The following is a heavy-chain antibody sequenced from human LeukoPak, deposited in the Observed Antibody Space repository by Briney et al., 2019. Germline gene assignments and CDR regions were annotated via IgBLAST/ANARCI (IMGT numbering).Heavy chain of an antibody. D-gene: IGHD6-13*01. CDR1: GFTFSSYG. J-gene: IGHJ4*02. CDR2: ISCSGSSK. V-gene: IGHV3-23*01. CDR3: AKERPSSWSHPIAD. Sequence: GGSLRLSCAASGFTFSSYGMNWVRQAPGKGLEWVSAISCSGSSKYYADSVKGRFTISRDNSKNTLYLQMNSLRAEVTAVYYCAKERPSSWSHPIADWGQGTLVTVSS.